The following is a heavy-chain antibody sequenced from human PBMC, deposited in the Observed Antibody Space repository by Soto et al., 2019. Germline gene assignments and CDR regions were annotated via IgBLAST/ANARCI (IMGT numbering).Heavy chain of an antibody. J-gene: IGHJ4*02. V-gene: IGHV3-15*01. CDR1: GFTFSNAW. CDR3: ARAHSTGWHYFDY. D-gene: IGHD6-19*01. CDR2: IKSKTDGGTT. Sequence: GGSLRLSCAASGFTFSNAWMSWVRQAPGKGLEWVGRIKSKTDGGTTDYAAPVKGRFTISRDDSKNTLYLQMNSLKVDDTAMYYCARAHSTGWHYFDYWGPGTLVTVSS.